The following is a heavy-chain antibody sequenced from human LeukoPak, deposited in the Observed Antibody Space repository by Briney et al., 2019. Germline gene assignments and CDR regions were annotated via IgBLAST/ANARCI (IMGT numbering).Heavy chain of an antibody. V-gene: IGHV3-48*01. CDR1: GFTFSSYS. D-gene: IGHD3-10*01. Sequence: GGSLRLSCAASGFTFSSYSMNWVRQAPGKGLEWVSYISSSSTIYYADSVKGRFSISRDNSKNTLYLQMNRLRADDTAVYYCARDRSQEFDPWGQGTLVTVSS. CDR3: ARDRSQEFDP. CDR2: ISSSSTI. J-gene: IGHJ5*02.